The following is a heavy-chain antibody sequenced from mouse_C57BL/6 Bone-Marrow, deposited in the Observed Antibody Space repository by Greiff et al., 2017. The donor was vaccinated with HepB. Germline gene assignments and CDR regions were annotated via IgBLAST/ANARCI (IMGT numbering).Heavy chain of an antibody. V-gene: IGHV1-80*01. D-gene: IGHD2-4*01. CDR3: ARNSIYDSYG. CDR2: IYPGDGDT. J-gene: IGHJ1*03. Sequence: QVHVKQSGAELVKPGASVKISCKASGYAFSSYWMNWVKQRPGKGLEWIGQIYPGDGDTNYNGKFKGKATLTADKSSSTAYMQLSSLTSEDSAVYFCARNSIYDSYGWGTGTTVTVSS. CDR1: GYAFSSYW.